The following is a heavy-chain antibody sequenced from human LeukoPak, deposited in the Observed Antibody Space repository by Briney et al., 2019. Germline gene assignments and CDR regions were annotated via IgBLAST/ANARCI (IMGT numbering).Heavy chain of an antibody. V-gene: IGHV3-30*09. D-gene: IGHD3-10*02. Sequence: PGRSLRLSCAASGFIFSDYAMHWVRQAPGKGLEWVAVIFYDGDTKYYADSVKGRFAISRDNSKSTLYLQVNSLRAEDTAVYYCAELGITMIGGVWGKGTTVTISS. CDR3: AELGITMIGGV. J-gene: IGHJ6*04. CDR1: GFIFSDYA. CDR2: IFYDGDTK.